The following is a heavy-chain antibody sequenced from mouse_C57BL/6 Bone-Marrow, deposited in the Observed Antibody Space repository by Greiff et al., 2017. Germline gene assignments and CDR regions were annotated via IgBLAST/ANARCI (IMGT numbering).Heavy chain of an antibody. CDR1: GFTFSDYG. CDR2: ISSGSSTI. D-gene: IGHD1-1*01. Sequence: EVKVVESGGGLVKPGGSLKLSCAASGFTFSDYGMHWVRQAPEKGLEWVAYISSGSSTIYYADTVKGRFTISRDNAKNTLFLQMTSLRSEDTDMYYCARGITTVEAWFAYWGQGTLVTVSA. V-gene: IGHV5-17*01. CDR3: ARGITTVEAWFAY. J-gene: IGHJ3*01.